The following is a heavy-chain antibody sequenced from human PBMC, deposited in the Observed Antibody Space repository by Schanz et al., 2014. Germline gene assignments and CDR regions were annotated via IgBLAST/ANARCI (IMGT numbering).Heavy chain of an antibody. CDR3: ARDRRNADIDS. CDR2: ISASGGDT. Sequence: VHLMESGGGLVQPGGSLRLSCAASGFSVGNKYMNWVRQAPGKGLEWVSVISASGGDTYYADSVKGRFTISRDNAKNSLYLEMNSLRAENTALYYCARDRRNADIDSWGQGTLVTVSS. CDR1: GFSVGNKY. D-gene: IGHD1-1*01. J-gene: IGHJ4*02. V-gene: IGHV3-66*01.